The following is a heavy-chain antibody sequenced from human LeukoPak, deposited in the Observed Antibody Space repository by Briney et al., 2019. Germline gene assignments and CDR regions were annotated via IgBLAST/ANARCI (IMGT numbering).Heavy chain of an antibody. CDR1: GGTFSSYA. CDR3: ARLDIVSILFDS. CDR2: ISAYNGNT. D-gene: IGHD5/OR15-5a*01. J-gene: IGHJ4*02. Sequence: ASVKVSCKASGGTFSSYAISWVRQPPGQGLEWMGWISAYNGNTNYAQNVQGRVTMSRDTSTSTAYMELRSLRSDDTAVYYCARLDIVSILFDSWGQGTLVTASS. V-gene: IGHV1-18*01.